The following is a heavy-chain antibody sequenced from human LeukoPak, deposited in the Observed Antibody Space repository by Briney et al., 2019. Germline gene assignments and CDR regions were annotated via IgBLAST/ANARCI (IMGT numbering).Heavy chain of an antibody. J-gene: IGHJ5*02. CDR3: AREREGKDIVVVPAALGPPTGFDP. CDR1: GGSITSSSYY. CDR2: IYYTGGT. D-gene: IGHD2-2*01. Sequence: PSETLSLTCSVSGGSITSSSYYWGWIRQPPEKGLEWIGSIYYTGGTYYNPSLKSRVTISVDRSKNQFSLKLSSVTAADTAVYYCAREREGKDIVVVPAALGPPTGFDPWGQGTLVTVSS. V-gene: IGHV4-39*07.